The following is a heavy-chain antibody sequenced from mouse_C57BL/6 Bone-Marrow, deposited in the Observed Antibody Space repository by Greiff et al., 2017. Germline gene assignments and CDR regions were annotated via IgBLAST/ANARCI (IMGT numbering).Heavy chain of an antibody. V-gene: IGHV1-74*01. J-gene: IGHJ2*01. CDR2: IHPSDSDT. D-gene: IGHD2-4*01. CDR1: GYTFTSYW. Sequence: VQLQQPGAELVKPGASVKVSCKASGYTFTSYWMHWVKQRPGQGLEWIGMIHPSDSDTNYNQKFKGKVTLTVDKSSSTAYMQLSSLTSEDSAVYYCASLYYDYSFDYWGQGTTLTVSS. CDR3: ASLYYDYSFDY.